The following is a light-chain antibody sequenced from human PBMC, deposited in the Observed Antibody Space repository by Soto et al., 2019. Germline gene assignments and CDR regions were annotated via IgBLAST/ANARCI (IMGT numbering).Light chain of an antibody. V-gene: IGKV1-39*01. CDR1: QSISSY. J-gene: IGKJ1*01. CDR2: AAS. Sequence: DIQMTQSPSSLSASVGDRVTITCRASQSISSYLNWYQQKPGKAPKLLIYAASSLQSGVPSRFSGSGSGTDFTLTISRLEPEDFAFYYCQQYGSSPRPFGQGPKAEIK. CDR3: QQYGSSPRP.